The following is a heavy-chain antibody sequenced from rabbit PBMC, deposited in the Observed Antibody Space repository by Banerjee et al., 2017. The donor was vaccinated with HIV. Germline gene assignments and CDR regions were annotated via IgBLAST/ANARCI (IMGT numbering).Heavy chain of an antibody. D-gene: IGHD4-2*01. V-gene: IGHV1S45*01. J-gene: IGHJ4*01. CDR1: GFSFSSSYW. CDR3: ARYTADYVGDL. Sequence: QEQLEESGGDLVKPEGSLTLTCTASGFSFSSSYWICWVRQAPGKGLEWIACIDVGSSGSTHYASWAKGRFTISKTSSTTVTLQMTSLTAADTATYFCARYTADYVGDLWGQGTLVTVS. CDR2: IDVGSSGST.